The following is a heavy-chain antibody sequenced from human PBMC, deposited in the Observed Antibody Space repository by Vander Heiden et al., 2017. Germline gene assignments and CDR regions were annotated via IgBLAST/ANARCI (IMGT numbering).Heavy chain of an antibody. CDR1: GFTFSSYA. CDR2: ISYDGSNK. CDR3: ARDPCSGGSCYSVSGFDY. V-gene: IGHV3-30-3*01. J-gene: IGHJ4*02. D-gene: IGHD2-15*01. Sequence: QVQLVESGGGVVQPGRSLRLSCAASGFTFSSYAMHWVRQAPGTGLEWVAVISYDGSNKYYADSVKGRFTISRDNSKNTLYLQMNSLRAEDTAVYYCARDPCSGGSCYSVSGFDYWGQGTLVTVSS.